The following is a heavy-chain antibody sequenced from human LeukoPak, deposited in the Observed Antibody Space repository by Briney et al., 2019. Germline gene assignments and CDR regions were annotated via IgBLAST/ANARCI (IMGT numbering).Heavy chain of an antibody. CDR3: ARGEWRAVAGTVY. CDR2: ISYDGSNK. CDR1: GFTFSSYA. Sequence: PGGSLRLSCAASGFTFSSYAMHWVRQAPGKGLEWVAVISYDGSNKYYADSVKGRFTISRDSSKNTLYLQMNSLRAEDTAVYYCARGEWRAVAGTVYWGQGTLVTVSS. V-gene: IGHV3-30*04. D-gene: IGHD6-19*01. J-gene: IGHJ4*02.